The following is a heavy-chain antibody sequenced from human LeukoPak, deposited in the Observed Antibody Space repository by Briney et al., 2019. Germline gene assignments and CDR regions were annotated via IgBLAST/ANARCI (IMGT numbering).Heavy chain of an antibody. CDR3: ARANSSGRDAFDI. CDR1: GYSFPSYW. D-gene: IGHD6-19*01. Sequence: GESLKISCKGSGYSFPSYWIGWVRQMPGKGLEWVGIIYPGDSDTRYSPSFQGQVTISADKSISTAYLQWSSLKASDTAMYYCARANSSGRDAFDIWGQGTMVTVSS. J-gene: IGHJ3*02. CDR2: IYPGDSDT. V-gene: IGHV5-51*01.